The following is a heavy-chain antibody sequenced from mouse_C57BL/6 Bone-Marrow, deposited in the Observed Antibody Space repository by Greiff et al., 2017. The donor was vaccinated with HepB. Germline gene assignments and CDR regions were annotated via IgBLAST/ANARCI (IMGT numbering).Heavy chain of an antibody. CDR1: GFTFSNYW. V-gene: IGHV6-3*01. D-gene: IGHD2-10*01. J-gene: IGHJ4*01. CDR3: TTYYGQYYAMDY. Sequence: EVQGVESGGGLVQPGGSMKLSCVASGFTFSNYWMNWVRQSPEKGLEWVAQIRLKSDNYATHYAESVKGRFTISRDDSKSSVYLQMNNLRAEDTGIYYCTTYYGQYYAMDYWGQGTSVTVSS. CDR2: IRLKSDNYAT.